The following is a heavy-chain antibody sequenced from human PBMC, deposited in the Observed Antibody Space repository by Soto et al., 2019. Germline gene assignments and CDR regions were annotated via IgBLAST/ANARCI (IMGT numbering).Heavy chain of an antibody. CDR3: ARRGIGAGSNRAKYFFFFYGMDV. CDR2: IYPADSDT. V-gene: IGHV5-51*01. Sequence: PGESLKISCKAPGYTFSSYWIGWVRQRPGKGLEWVGAIYPADSDTTYSPSFQGQVTISVDRSTHIAFLQWSSLKRSHTSIYYCARRGIGAGSNRAKYFFFFYGMDVWGQGTTVTVSS. D-gene: IGHD2-15*01. J-gene: IGHJ6*02. CDR1: GYTFSSYW.